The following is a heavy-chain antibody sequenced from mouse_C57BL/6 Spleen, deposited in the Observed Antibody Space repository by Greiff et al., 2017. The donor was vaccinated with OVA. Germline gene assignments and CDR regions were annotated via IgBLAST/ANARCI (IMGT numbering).Heavy chain of an antibody. D-gene: IGHD1-1*01. V-gene: IGHV1-26*01. Sequence: VQLQQSGPELVKPGASVKISCKASGYTFTDYYMNWVKQSHGKSLEWIGDINPNNGGTSYNQKLKGKATLNVDKSSSTASMELRSLTSEDSAVXYCARRVFYGGYFGYWGTGTTVTVSS. CDR2: INPNNGGT. CDR1: GYTFTDYY. J-gene: IGHJ1*03. CDR3: ARRVFYGGYFGY.